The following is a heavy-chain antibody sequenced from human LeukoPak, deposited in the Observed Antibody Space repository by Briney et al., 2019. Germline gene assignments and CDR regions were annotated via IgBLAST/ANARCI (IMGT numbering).Heavy chain of an antibody. Sequence: GGSLRLSCAASGFTFSSYNMNWVRQAPGKGLEWVSSINSSSLYIHYADSVKGRFIISRDNAKNSLYLQMNSLRAEDTAVYYCARDRTTRYSRYDWTFDYWGQGTLVTVSS. CDR3: ARDRTTRYSRYDWTFDY. J-gene: IGHJ4*02. V-gene: IGHV3-21*01. CDR1: GFTFSSYN. CDR2: INSSSLYI. D-gene: IGHD5-12*01.